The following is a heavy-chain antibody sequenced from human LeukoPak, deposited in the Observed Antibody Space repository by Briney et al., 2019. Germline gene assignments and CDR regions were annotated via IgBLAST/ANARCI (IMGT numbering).Heavy chain of an antibody. V-gene: IGHV1-8*01. J-gene: IGHJ4*02. CDR2: MNPNSGNT. CDR1: GYTFTSYD. CDR3: ARGDSSGYGRLF. D-gene: IGHD3-22*01. Sequence: ASVKVSCKASGYTFTSYDINWVRQATGQGLEWMGWMNPNSGNTGYAQKFQGRVTMTRNTSISTVYMELSSLRSEDTAVYYCARGDSSGYGRLFWGQGTLVTVSS.